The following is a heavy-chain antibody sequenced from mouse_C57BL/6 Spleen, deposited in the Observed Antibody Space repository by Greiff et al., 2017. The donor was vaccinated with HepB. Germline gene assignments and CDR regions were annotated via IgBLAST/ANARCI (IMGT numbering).Heavy chain of an antibody. CDR2: INPNNGGT. V-gene: IGHV1-26*01. J-gene: IGHJ2*01. Sequence: EVQLQQSGPELVKPGASVKISCKASGYTFTDYYMNWVKQSHGKSLEWIGDINPNNGGTSYNQKFKGKATLTVDKSSSTAYMELRSLTSEDSAVYYCARRGLWLRPDYFDYWGQGTTLTVSS. D-gene: IGHD2-2*01. CDR3: ARRGLWLRPDYFDY. CDR1: GYTFTDYY.